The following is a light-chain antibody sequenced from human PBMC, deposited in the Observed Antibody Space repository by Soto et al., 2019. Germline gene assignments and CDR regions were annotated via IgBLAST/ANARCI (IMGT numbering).Light chain of an antibody. Sequence: EIVLTQSPGTLSLSPGERATLSCRASQSFNSIYLAWYQQKPGQAPRLLIYGASSRATGIPDRFSGSGSGTDFTLTISRLEPEDFAAYYCQQYGSSPRTFGQGTKVDIK. V-gene: IGKV3-20*01. CDR2: GAS. CDR3: QQYGSSPRT. CDR1: QSFNSIY. J-gene: IGKJ1*01.